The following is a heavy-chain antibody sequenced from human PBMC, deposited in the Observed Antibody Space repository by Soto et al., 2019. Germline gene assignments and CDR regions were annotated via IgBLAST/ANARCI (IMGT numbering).Heavy chain of an antibody. V-gene: IGHV1-8*01. D-gene: IGHD6-19*01. CDR1: GYTFTSYD. CDR2: MNPSTGYT. Sequence: QVQLVQSGAEVKKPGASVKVSCKASGYTFTSYDILWVRQATGQGLEWMGWMNPSTGYTDGAEKFQGRLTMTRNTSISTVYMELSSLSFEDTAVYYCARGRIIVAGGFDPWGQGTLVTVSS. CDR3: ARGRIIVAGGFDP. J-gene: IGHJ5*02.